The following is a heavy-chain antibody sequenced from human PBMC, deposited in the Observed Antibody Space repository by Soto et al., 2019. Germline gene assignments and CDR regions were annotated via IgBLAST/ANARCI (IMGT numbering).Heavy chain of an antibody. J-gene: IGHJ6*03. CDR1: GYTFPGYY. D-gene: IGHD3-3*01. CDR2: INPNSGGT. CDR3: ARDGAFYDFWSGYYPDYYYYYLAV. Sequence: ASVKVSCKASGYTFPGYYMHWVRQAPGQGLEWMGWINPNSGGTNYAQKFQGWVTMTRDTSISTAYMELSRLRSDDTAVYYCARDGAFYDFWSGYYPDYYYYYLAVWGKGSTVTVSS. V-gene: IGHV1-2*04.